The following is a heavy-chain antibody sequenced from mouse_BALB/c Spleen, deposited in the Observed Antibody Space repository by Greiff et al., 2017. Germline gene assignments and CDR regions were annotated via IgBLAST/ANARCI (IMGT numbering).Heavy chain of an antibody. D-gene: IGHD2-4*01. V-gene: IGHV3-2*02. CDR3: ARVITTGYAMDY. Sequence: EVKLQESGPGLVKPSQSLSLTCTVTGYSITSDYAWNWIRQFPGNKLEWMGYISYSGSTSYNPSLKSRISITRDTSKNQFFLQLNSVTTEDTATYYCARVITTGYAMDYWGQGTSVTVSS. CDR1: GYSITSDYA. CDR2: ISYSGST. J-gene: IGHJ4*01.